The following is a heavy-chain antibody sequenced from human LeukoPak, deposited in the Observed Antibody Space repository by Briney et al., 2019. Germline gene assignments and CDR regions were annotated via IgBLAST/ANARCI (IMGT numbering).Heavy chain of an antibody. CDR1: GFTFSNYW. CDR3: ATYSSLNRREFQY. V-gene: IGHV3-7*01. D-gene: IGHD3-22*01. J-gene: IGHJ1*01. Sequence: GGSLRLSCEGSGFTFSNYWMGWVRQAPGKGLQWVANIKTDGSEKYYVDSVKGRFTISRDNAKNSLYLQMNSLRAEDTAVYYCATYSSLNRREFQYWGQGTLLTVSA. CDR2: IKTDGSEK.